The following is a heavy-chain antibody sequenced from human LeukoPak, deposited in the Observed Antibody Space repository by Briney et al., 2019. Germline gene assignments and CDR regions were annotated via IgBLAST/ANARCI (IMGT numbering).Heavy chain of an antibody. V-gene: IGHV3-30*18. Sequence: SGGSLRLSCAASGFTFSTYGMHWVRQAPGKGLEWVAVIVHDGSNKYYADSVKGRFTISRDNSKNTLYLQMNSLRAEDTAVYYCAKMAGAGGGYYYYYMDVWGKGTTVTVSS. CDR3: AKMAGAGGGYYYYYMDV. D-gene: IGHD2-15*01. CDR2: IVHDGSNK. CDR1: GFTFSTYG. J-gene: IGHJ6*03.